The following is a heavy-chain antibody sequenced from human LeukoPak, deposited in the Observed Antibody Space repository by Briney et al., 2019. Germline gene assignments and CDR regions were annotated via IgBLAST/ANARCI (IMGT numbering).Heavy chain of an antibody. CDR1: GFTFSSYW. D-gene: IGHD6-13*01. CDR3: SLEGSSWYRYFQH. Sequence: PGGSPRLSCAASGFTFSSYWMSWVRQAPGKGLEWVANIKQDGSEKYYVDSVKGRFTISRDNAKNSLYLQMNSLRAEDTAVYYSSLEGSSWYRYFQHWGQGTPVSVSS. V-gene: IGHV3-7*05. J-gene: IGHJ1*01. CDR2: IKQDGSEK.